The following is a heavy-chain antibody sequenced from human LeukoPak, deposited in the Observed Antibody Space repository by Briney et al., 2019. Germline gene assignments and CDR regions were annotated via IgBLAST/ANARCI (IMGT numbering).Heavy chain of an antibody. D-gene: IGHD3-22*01. CDR1: GYTFTSYG. J-gene: IGHJ4*02. V-gene: IGHV1-18*01. Sequence: GASVKVSCKASGYTFTSYGISWVRQAPGQGLEWMGWISAYNGNTNYAQKLQGRVTMTTDTSTSTAYMELRSLRSDDTAVYYCAREGGYDSSGLLPDYWGQGTLVTVSS. CDR3: AREGGYDSSGLLPDY. CDR2: ISAYNGNT.